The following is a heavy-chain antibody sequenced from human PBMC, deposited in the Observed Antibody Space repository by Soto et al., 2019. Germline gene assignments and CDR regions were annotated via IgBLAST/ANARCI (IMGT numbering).Heavy chain of an antibody. J-gene: IGHJ5*02. CDR1: GGSFSGYY. CDR3: ASFGASLLWFGEPPNGLDP. V-gene: IGHV4-34*01. D-gene: IGHD3-10*01. CDR2: INHSGST. Sequence: SETLSLTCAVYGGSFSGYYWSWIRQPPGKGLEWIGGINHSGSTNYNPSLKSRVTISVDTSKNQFSLKLSSVTAADTAVYYCASFGASLLWFGEPPNGLDPWGQGTLVTVYS.